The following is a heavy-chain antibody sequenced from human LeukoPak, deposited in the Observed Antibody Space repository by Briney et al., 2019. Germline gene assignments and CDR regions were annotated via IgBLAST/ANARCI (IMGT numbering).Heavy chain of an antibody. D-gene: IGHD6-13*01. CDR3: ARLFQQLVDY. CDR2: IYYSGST. V-gene: IGHV4-59*12. Sequence: SETLSLTCTVSGGSISSYYWSWIRQPPGKGLEWIGSIYYSGSTYYNPSLKSRVTISVDTSKNQFSLKLSSVTAADTAVYYCARLFQQLVDYWGQGTLVTVSS. J-gene: IGHJ4*02. CDR1: GGSISSYY.